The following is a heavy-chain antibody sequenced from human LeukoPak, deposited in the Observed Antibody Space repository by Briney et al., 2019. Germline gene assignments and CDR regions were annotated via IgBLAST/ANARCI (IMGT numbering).Heavy chain of an antibody. Sequence: SETLSLTCAVYGGSFSGYYWSWIRQPPGKGLEWIGEINHSGSTNYNPSLKSRVTISVDTSKNQFSLKPSSVTAADTAVYYCARVAAAGTGYWGQGTLVTVSS. D-gene: IGHD6-13*01. CDR2: INHSGST. CDR3: ARVAAAGTGY. V-gene: IGHV4-34*01. CDR1: GGSFSGYY. J-gene: IGHJ4*02.